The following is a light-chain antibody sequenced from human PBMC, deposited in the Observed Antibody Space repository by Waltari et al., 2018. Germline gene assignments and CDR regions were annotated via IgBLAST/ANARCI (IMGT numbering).Light chain of an antibody. CDR2: WAS. CDR1: QSLLYSSNNKDY. CDR3: QQYYNIPST. V-gene: IGKV4-1*01. J-gene: IGKJ1*01. Sequence: DIVMTQSPDSLAVSLGERATINCKSSQSLLYSSNNKDYLAWYQQKPGQPPKLLIYWASNRESGVPDRFSGGGSGTDFILTISSLQAEDVAVYYCQQYYNIPSTFGQGTKVEIK.